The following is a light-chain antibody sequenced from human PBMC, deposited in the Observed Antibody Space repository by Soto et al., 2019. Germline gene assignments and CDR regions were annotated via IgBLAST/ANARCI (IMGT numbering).Light chain of an antibody. CDR3: SSYAGSSPLYV. CDR1: SSDVGGYKF. Sequence: QSVLTQPASVSGSPGQSITISCTGTSSDVGGYKFVSWYQQHPGKVPKLLIYEVTNRPSGVSNRFSASKSGNTASLTISGLHAEDEADYYCSSYAGSSPLYVFGTGTKVTVL. CDR2: EVT. V-gene: IGLV2-14*01. J-gene: IGLJ1*01.